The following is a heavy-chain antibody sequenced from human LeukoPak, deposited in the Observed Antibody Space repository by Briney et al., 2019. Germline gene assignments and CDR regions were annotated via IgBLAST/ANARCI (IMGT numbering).Heavy chain of an antibody. V-gene: IGHV3-23*01. CDR3: AKGSASSRPYYFDY. Sequence: GGSLRLSCAASGFTFSTYAMNWVRQAPGKGLEWVSAICGSGGCTYYADSVKGRFTISRDNSKNTLDLQMSSLRAVDTAVYYCAKGSASSRPYYFDYWGQGALVTVSS. D-gene: IGHD2-15*01. CDR1: GFTFSTYA. J-gene: IGHJ4*02. CDR2: ICGSGGCT.